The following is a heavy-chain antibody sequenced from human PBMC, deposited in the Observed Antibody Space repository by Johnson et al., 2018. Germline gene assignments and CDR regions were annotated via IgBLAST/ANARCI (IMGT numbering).Heavy chain of an antibody. Sequence: VQLLETGAEVTKPGASVKVSCKASGYTFTSYDINWVRQATGQGLEWMGWLNPNSGNTGYAQEFQGRVTLPRNTSISTAYTELSSLRSEDTAVYYGARVERGYDWGVDYYYGMDVWGQGPTVTVSS. CDR2: LNPNSGNT. CDR3: ARVERGYDWGVDYYYGMDV. V-gene: IGHV1-8*01. D-gene: IGHD5-12*01. CDR1: GYTFTSYD. J-gene: IGHJ6*02.